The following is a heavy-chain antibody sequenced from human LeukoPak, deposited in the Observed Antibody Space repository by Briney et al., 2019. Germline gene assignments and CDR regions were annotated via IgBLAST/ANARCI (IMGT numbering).Heavy chain of an antibody. V-gene: IGHV4-30-4*08. Sequence: SQTLSLTCTASGGSISSGDYYWSWIRQPPGKGLEWIGYIYYSGSTYYNPSLKSRVTISVDTSKNQFSLKLSSVTAADTAVYYCARVTVVPAAIFYYYYYMDVWGKGTTVTVSS. J-gene: IGHJ6*03. D-gene: IGHD2-2*01. CDR3: ARVTVVPAAIFYYYYYMDV. CDR1: GGSISSGDYY. CDR2: IYYSGST.